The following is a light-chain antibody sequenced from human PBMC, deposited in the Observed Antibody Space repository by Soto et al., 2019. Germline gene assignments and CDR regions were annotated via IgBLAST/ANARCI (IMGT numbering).Light chain of an antibody. J-gene: IGKJ4*01. CDR2: GAF. V-gene: IGKV3-20*01. CDR1: QSVRSSN. Sequence: EIVLTQSPGTLSLSPGERATLSCRASQSVRSSNLDWYQQRPGQAPRLLIHGAFSRATGIPDRFSGSGSGTDFTLTISRLEPEDFAVYYCQQYGDPVTFGGGTKVEIK. CDR3: QQYGDPVT.